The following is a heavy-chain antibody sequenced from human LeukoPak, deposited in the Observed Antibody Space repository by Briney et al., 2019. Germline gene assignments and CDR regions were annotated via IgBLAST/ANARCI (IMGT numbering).Heavy chain of an antibody. CDR2: ISSSSSYI. Sequence: GGSLRLSCAASGFTFSSYAMHWVRQAPGKGLEWVSSISSSSSYIYYADSVKGRFTISRDNAKNSLYLQMNSLRAEDTAVYYCAREDSYYYGSGSYPFDYWGQGTLVTVSS. V-gene: IGHV3-21*01. CDR1: GFTFSSYA. D-gene: IGHD3-10*01. CDR3: AREDSYYYGSGSYPFDY. J-gene: IGHJ4*02.